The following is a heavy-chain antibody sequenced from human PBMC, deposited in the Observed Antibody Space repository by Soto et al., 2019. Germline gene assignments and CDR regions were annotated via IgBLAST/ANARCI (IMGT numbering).Heavy chain of an antibody. J-gene: IGHJ3*02. V-gene: IGHV1-18*01. CDR2: ISAYNGNT. CDR1: GYTFTSYG. D-gene: IGHD5-18*01. CDR3: AFPEGYSYGFSGPGAFDI. Sequence: ASVKVSCKASGYTFTSYGISWVRQAPGQGLEWMGWISAYNGNTNYAQKLQGRVTMTTDTSTSTAYMELRSLRSDDTAVYYCAFPEGYSYGFSGPGAFDIWGQGTMVTVSS.